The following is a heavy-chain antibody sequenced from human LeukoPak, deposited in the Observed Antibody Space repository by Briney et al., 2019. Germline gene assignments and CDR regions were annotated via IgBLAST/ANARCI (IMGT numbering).Heavy chain of an antibody. V-gene: IGHV1-46*01. CDR2: INPSGGST. Sequence: ASVKVSCKASGYTFTSYYMHWVRQAPGQGLEWMGIINPSGGSTSYAQKFQGRVTMTRDTSTSTVYMELSSLRSEYTAVYYCARDLEQWLAIDYWGQGTLVTVSS. J-gene: IGHJ4*02. D-gene: IGHD6-19*01. CDR3: ARDLEQWLAIDY. CDR1: GYTFTSYY.